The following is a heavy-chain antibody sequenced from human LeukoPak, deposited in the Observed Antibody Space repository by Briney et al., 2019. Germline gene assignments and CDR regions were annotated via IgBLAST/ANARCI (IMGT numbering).Heavy chain of an antibody. D-gene: IGHD2-2*01. CDR2: ISAYNGNT. V-gene: IGHV1-18*01. Sequence: ASVKVSCKASGYTFTSYGISWVRQAPGQGLERMGCISAYNGNTNYTQKLQGRVTMTTDTSTSTAYMELRSLRSDDTAVYYCARLIDIVVVPAAKWSWFDPWGQGTLVTVSS. CDR1: GYTFTSYG. J-gene: IGHJ5*02. CDR3: ARLIDIVVVPAAKWSWFDP.